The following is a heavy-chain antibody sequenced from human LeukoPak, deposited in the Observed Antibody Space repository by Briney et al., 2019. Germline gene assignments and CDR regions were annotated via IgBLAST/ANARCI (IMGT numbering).Heavy chain of an antibody. V-gene: IGHV3-23*01. D-gene: IGHD3-10*01. CDR2: VSGSGGTT. Sequence: GGSLRLSCAASGFTFSSYNMNWVRQAPGKGLEWVSAVSGSGGTTDYADSVKGRFTISRDNSKNTLYLQMNSLTAEDTAVYYCAKATLPSMVRGVMFDYWGQGTLVTVSS. CDR1: GFTFSSYN. J-gene: IGHJ4*02. CDR3: AKATLPSMVRGVMFDY.